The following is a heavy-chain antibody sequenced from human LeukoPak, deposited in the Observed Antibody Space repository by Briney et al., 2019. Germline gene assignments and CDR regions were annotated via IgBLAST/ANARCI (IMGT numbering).Heavy chain of an antibody. V-gene: IGHV4-38-2*01. D-gene: IGHD3-10*01. Sequence: SETLSLTCAVSGHSISTGYYWGWSRQPPGKGLEWIGSMSHNRGTYYNPSLKSRVTISMDTSKNQISLRLTSVTAADTAVYYCASYYASGVSAYNYYGMDVWGKGTTVTVSS. CDR3: ASYYASGVSAYNYYGMDV. CDR2: MSHNRGT. CDR1: GHSISTGYY. J-gene: IGHJ6*04.